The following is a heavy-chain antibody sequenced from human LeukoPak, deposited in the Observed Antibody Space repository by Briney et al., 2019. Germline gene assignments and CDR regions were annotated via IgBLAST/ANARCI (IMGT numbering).Heavy chain of an antibody. J-gene: IGHJ2*01. V-gene: IGHV3-30*18. CDR1: GFTFCSYG. Sequence: GGSLRLSCAASGFTFCSYGMHWVRQAPGKGLEWVAVISYDGSNKYYADSVKGRFTISRDNSKNTLYLQMNSLRAEDTAVYYCAKNRDRGVPTYYYDSSGSSHFDLWGRGTLVTVSS. CDR3: AKNRDRGVPTYYYDSSGSSHFDL. CDR2: ISYDGSNK. D-gene: IGHD3-22*01.